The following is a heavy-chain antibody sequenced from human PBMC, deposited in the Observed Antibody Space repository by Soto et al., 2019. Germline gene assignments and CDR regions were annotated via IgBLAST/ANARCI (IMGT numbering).Heavy chain of an antibody. J-gene: IGHJ6*02. CDR2: ISSSSSYI. D-gene: IGHD3-10*01. CDR1: GFTFSSYS. V-gene: IGHV3-21*01. Sequence: GGSLRLSCAASGFTFSSYSMNWVRQAPGKGLEWVSSISSSSSYIYYADSVKGRLTISRDNAKNSLYLQMNSLRAEDTAVYYCARDLITMVRGVRGDYYYGMDVWGQGTTVTVSS. CDR3: ARDLITMVRGVRGDYYYGMDV.